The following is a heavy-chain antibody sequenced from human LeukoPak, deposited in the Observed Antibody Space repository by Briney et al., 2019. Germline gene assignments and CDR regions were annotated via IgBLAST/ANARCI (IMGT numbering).Heavy chain of an antibody. Sequence: SGTLSLTCAVSGGSLSSSNWWSWVRQPPGKGLEWIGEIYHSGSTNYNPSLKSRVTISVDKSKNQFSLKLSSVTAADTAVYYCARGGSTSLYYYYGMDVWGKGTTVTVSS. CDR1: GGSLSSSNW. CDR3: ARGGSTSLYYYYGMDV. CDR2: IYHSGST. D-gene: IGHD2-2*01. V-gene: IGHV4-4*02. J-gene: IGHJ6*04.